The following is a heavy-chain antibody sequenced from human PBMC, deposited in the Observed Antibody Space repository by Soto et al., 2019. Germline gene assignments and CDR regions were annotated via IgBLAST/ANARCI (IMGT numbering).Heavy chain of an antibody. D-gene: IGHD5-12*01. CDR2: AGPAGDT. Sequence: EVQLVESGRNLVQPGESLRLSCRASGFPFSAYDMHWVRQVSGKGLEWVAVAGPAGDTYYADSVKGRFTISRENGMNSIHLQMSDLRVGDTAVYYCARGIRFGGYDLDSWGQGTPVTVSS. CDR1: GFPFSAYD. V-gene: IGHV3-13*01. J-gene: IGHJ4*02. CDR3: ARGIRFGGYDLDS.